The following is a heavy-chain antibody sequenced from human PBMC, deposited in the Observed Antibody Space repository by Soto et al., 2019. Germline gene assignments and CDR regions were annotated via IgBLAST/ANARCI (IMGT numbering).Heavy chain of an antibody. CDR3: ATGSESGYDIFDY. V-gene: IGHV3-11*06. Sequence: PGGSLRLSCVASGFIFSDYYMSWIRQAPGKGLEWVSYISSSGSFTNYADSVKGRFSISRDNAKNSLYLHMNSLRAEDTAVYYCATGSESGYDIFDYWGQGTQVTVYS. D-gene: IGHD5-12*01. CDR2: ISSSGSFT. CDR1: GFIFSDYY. J-gene: IGHJ4*02.